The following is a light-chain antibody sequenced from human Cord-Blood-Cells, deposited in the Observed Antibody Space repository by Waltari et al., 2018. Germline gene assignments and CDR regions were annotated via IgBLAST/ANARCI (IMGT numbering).Light chain of an antibody. V-gene: IGKV4-1*01. J-gene: IGKJ3*01. Sequence: DIVMTQSPDSLAVSLGDRATINCKSSQSVLYSSNTKNYLAWYQQKPGQPPKLLIYWASTRESGVPDRFSGSGSGTDFTLTINSLQAEDVAVYYCQQYYSTPFTFGPGTKVDIK. CDR3: QQYYSTPFT. CDR1: QSVLYSSNTKNY. CDR2: WAS.